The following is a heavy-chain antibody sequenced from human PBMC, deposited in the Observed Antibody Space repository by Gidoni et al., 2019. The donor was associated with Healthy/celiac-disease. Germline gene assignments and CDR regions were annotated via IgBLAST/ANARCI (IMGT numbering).Heavy chain of an antibody. CDR3: AKDTYYYDSSGYLGGMDV. Sequence: EVQLLESGGGLVQPGGSLRLSCPASGFTFSSCALSWVRRAPGEGLEWVSGISGSGGSTYYADSVKGRFTISRDNSKNTLYLQMNSLRAEDTAVYYCAKDTYYYDSSGYLGGMDVWGQGTTVTVSS. D-gene: IGHD3-22*01. CDR2: ISGSGGST. CDR1: GFTFSSCA. V-gene: IGHV3-23*01. J-gene: IGHJ6*02.